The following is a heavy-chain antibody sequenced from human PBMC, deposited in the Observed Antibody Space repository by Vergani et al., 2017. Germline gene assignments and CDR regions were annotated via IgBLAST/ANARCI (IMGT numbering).Heavy chain of an antibody. CDR2: ISWNSGAV. J-gene: IGHJ6*02. V-gene: IGHV3-9*01. CDR3: GKSIGGYFSMDGVDV. D-gene: IGHD3-22*01. Sequence: EVDLVESGGGLAQPGGSLRLSCEASGITFWKFGMHWVRQGPGKGLEWVSGISWNSGAVDYADSVRGRFTISRDNAKNSLFLEMNSLRFEDTAVYYCGKSIGGYFSMDGVDVWGQGTTVTVSS. CDR1: GITFWKFG.